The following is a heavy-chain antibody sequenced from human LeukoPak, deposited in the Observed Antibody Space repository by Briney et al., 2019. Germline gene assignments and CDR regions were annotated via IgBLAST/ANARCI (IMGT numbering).Heavy chain of an antibody. Sequence: GGSLRLSCAASGFTFSSFEMNWVRQAPGKGLEWVSYISSSGSTIYYADSVKGRFTISRDNAKNSLDLQMNSPRAEDTAVYYCARWSLLWFGEGPFDYWGQGTLVTVSS. J-gene: IGHJ4*02. CDR1: GFTFSSFE. D-gene: IGHD3-10*01. V-gene: IGHV3-48*03. CDR3: ARWSLLWFGEGPFDY. CDR2: ISSSGSTI.